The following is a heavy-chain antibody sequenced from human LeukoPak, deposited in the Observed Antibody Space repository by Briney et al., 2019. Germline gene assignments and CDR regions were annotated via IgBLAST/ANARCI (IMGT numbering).Heavy chain of an antibody. J-gene: IGHJ4*02. D-gene: IGHD6-19*01. CDR1: GFTFSNYA. Sequence: GGSLRLSCAASGFTFSNYAMTWVRQAPGKGLEWVSYISSSGSTKYYADSVKGRFTISRDNAENSLYLQMNSLRAEDTAVYYCARDSGWKNFDYWGQGTQVTVSS. CDR2: ISSSGSTK. V-gene: IGHV3-48*03. CDR3: ARDSGWKNFDY.